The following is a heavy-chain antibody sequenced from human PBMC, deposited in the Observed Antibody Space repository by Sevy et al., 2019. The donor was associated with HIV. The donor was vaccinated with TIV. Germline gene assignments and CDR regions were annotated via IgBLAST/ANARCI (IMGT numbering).Heavy chain of an antibody. J-gene: IGHJ3*02. Sequence: GESLKISCQASGYSFTKFWIGWVCQMPGKGLEWMGIIYPSDSDTTYSPSFQGQVTISADKSINTTYLQWSSLKASDTAMYYCARRGGYIWDNYRYDAFDIWGQGTMVTVS. D-gene: IGHD3-16*02. CDR2: IYPSDSDT. CDR3: ARRGGYIWDNYRYDAFDI. V-gene: IGHV5-51*01. CDR1: GYSFTKFW.